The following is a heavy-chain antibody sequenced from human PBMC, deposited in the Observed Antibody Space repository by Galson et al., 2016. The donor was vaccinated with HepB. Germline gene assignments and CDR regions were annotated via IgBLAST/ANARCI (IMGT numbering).Heavy chain of an antibody. Sequence: SLRLSCAASGFSFRNYALSWVRQAPGKGLDWVSNMSGRGGSTYHADSVKGRFTISRDNSKNTLYLQMNSLRAEDTAVYYCARDGNVLTGYYCMDVWGQGTTVTVSS. CDR3: ARDGNVLTGYYCMDV. D-gene: IGHD3-9*01. CDR1: GFSFRNYA. V-gene: IGHV3-23*01. J-gene: IGHJ6*02. CDR2: MSGRGGST.